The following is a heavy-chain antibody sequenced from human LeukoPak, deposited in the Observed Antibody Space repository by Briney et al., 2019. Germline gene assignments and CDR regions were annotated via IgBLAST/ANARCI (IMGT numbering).Heavy chain of an antibody. Sequence: GGSLRLSCAASGFTFSSYAMSWVRQAPGKGLEWVSYISSSGSTIYYADSVKGRFTISRDNAKNSLYLQMNSLRAEDTAVYYCARDRRSRTRLWSYGPIDYWGQGTLVTVSS. CDR2: ISSSGSTI. J-gene: IGHJ4*02. CDR3: ARDRRSRTRLWSYGPIDY. CDR1: GFTFSSYA. D-gene: IGHD5-18*01. V-gene: IGHV3-48*04.